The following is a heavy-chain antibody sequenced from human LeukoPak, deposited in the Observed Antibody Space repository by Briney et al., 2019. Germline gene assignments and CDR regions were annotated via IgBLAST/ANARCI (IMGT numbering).Heavy chain of an antibody. CDR3: ARGSTAMAHFDY. D-gene: IGHD5-18*01. CDR2: IYHSGST. V-gene: IGHV4-38-2*01. CDR1: GYSISSGYY. Sequence: SETLSLTCAVSGYSISSGYYWGWIRQPPGKGLEWIGSIYHSGSTYYNPSLKSRVTISVDTSKNQFSLKLSSVTAADTAVYYCARGSTAMAHFDYWGQGTLVTVSS. J-gene: IGHJ4*02.